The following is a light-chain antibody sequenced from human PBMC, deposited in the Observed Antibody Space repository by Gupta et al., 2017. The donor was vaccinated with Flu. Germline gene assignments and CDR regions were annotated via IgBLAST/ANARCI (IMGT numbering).Light chain of an antibody. CDR1: SSNIGNNY. CDR2: DNN. V-gene: IGLV1-51*01. J-gene: IGLJ2*01. CDR3: GTWDSSLSAGV. Sequence: QSVLTQPPFVSAAPGQKVTISCSGSSSNIGNNYVSWYQQLPGTAPKLLIYDNNKRPSGIPDRFSGSKSGTSATLGITGLQTGDEADYYCGTWDSSLSAGVFGGGTKLTVL.